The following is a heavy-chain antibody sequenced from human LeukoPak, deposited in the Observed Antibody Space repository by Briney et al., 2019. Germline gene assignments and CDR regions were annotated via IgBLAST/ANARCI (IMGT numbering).Heavy chain of an antibody. D-gene: IGHD3-22*01. CDR2: ISSYSTYI. CDR1: GFSSSDYS. V-gene: IGHV3-21*01. J-gene: IGHJ4*02. Sequence: GGSLRLSCAASGFSSSDYSMNWVRQAPGKGLEWVSFISSYSTYIYYADSLKGRFTISRDNAKNSLYLQMNSLRAEDTAVYYCARDSFAGYDSSGYSSYDYWGQGTLVTVSS. CDR3: ARDSFAGYDSSGYSSYDY.